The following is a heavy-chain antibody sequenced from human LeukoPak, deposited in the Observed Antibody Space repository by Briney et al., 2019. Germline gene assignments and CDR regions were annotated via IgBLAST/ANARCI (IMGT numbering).Heavy chain of an antibody. J-gene: IGHJ4*02. CDR1: GGSISSGSYY. V-gene: IGHV4-61*02. Sequence: PSETLSLTCTVSGGSISSGSYYWSWIRQPAGKGLEWIGRIYTSGSTNYNPSLKSRVPISVDTSKNQFSLKLSSVTAADTAVYYCAREGEMATIDYWGQGTLVTVSS. CDR3: AREGEMATIDY. CDR2: IYTSGST. D-gene: IGHD5-24*01.